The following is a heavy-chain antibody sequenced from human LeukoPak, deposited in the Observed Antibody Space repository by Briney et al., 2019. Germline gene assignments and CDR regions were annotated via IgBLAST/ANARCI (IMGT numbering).Heavy chain of an antibody. CDR3: AIANWYQDLDC. CDR2: IYTSGST. Sequence: PSETLSLTCPVSGGSISSYYRSCIGQPAGKGLEWIGRIYTSGSTNYNPSLKSRVTMSVDTSKNQFSLKLSSVTAADTAVYYCAIANWYQDLDCWGPGTLVTVSS. CDR1: GGSISSYY. D-gene: IGHD2-2*01. V-gene: IGHV4-4*07. J-gene: IGHJ4*02.